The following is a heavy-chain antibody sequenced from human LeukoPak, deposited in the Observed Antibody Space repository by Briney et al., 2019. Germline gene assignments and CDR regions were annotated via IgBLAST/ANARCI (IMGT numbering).Heavy chain of an antibody. CDR2: ISSSSSYT. D-gene: IGHD6-19*01. CDR1: GCTLSDYY. Sequence: GSLSPSCAASGCTLSDYYMSWIRPRPPRGLAWVSYISSSSSYTNYADSVKGRFTISRDNAKNSLYLQMNSLRAEDTAVYYCARVEGHSSGINSYYFDYWGQGTLVTVSS. J-gene: IGHJ4*02. V-gene: IGHV3-11*05. CDR3: ARVEGHSSGINSYYFDY.